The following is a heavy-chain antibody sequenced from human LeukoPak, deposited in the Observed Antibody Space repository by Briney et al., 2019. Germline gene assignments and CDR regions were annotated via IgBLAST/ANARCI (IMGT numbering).Heavy chain of an antibody. CDR1: GFTFSSYG. CDR2: IWYDGSNK. J-gene: IGHJ4*02. Sequence: GRSLRLSCAASGFTFSSYGMHWVRQAPGTGQERVAVIWYDGSNKYYSDSAKGRFTISRDNSKNTLYLQMTSLRAEDTAVYYCAKEAYIEMATITPDYWGQGTLVTVSS. CDR3: AKEAYIEMATITPDY. D-gene: IGHD5-24*01. V-gene: IGHV3-33*06.